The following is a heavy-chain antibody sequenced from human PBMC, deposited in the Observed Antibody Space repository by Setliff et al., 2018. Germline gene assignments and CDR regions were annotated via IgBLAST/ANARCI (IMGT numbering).Heavy chain of an antibody. CDR3: AKGNYYDSSDTSHFDY. CDR1: GFTFSSYA. Sequence: PGGSLRLSCAASGFTFSSYAMSWVRQAPGKGLEWVSAISGSGGSTYYADSVKGRFTISRDNATNTLHLQMNSLRVEDTALYYCAKGNYYDSSDTSHFDYWGQGTLVTVSS. J-gene: IGHJ4*02. D-gene: IGHD3-22*01. V-gene: IGHV3-23*01. CDR2: ISGSGGST.